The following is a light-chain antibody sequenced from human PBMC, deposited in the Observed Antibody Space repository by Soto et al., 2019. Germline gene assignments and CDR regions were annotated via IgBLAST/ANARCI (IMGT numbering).Light chain of an antibody. CDR3: QQRSSWPIT. CDR1: QSISTY. J-gene: IGKJ5*01. V-gene: IGKV3-11*01. Sequence: EIVLTQSPATLSLSPGERATLSCRASQSISTYLAWYQQKPGQAPRLLIYDALNRATGIPARFSGSGSETDFTLTISSLEPEDFAVYYCQQRSSWPITFGQGTRLEI. CDR2: DAL.